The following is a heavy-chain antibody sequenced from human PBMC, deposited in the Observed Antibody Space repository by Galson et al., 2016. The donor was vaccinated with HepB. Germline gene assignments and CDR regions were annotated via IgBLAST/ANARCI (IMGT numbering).Heavy chain of an antibody. V-gene: IGHV3-13*05. Sequence: SLRLSCAASGFSFSNYDIHWVRQATGTGLEWVSPISSAGEPHYAASVRGRITISRENAKNSVYLQMNSLRAVDTAVYYCARDKDGVYDYWGQGTLVTVPS. CDR2: ISSAGEP. CDR3: ARDKDGVYDY. D-gene: IGHD4-17*01. J-gene: IGHJ4*02. CDR1: GFSFSNYD.